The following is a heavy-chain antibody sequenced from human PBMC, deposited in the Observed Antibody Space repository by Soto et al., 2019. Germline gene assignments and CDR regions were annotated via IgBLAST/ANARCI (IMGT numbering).Heavy chain of an antibody. CDR2: INPSGGST. D-gene: IGHD2-15*01. Sequence: QVQLVQSGAESKTPGASVKVSCKASQYNFTNYCVHWVRQAPGQGLEWLGVINPSGGSTKYAQRFRGRVTMTRDTATNTVYMDLRSVRPGDAAVYFCARALYDTDIGPVGAESRYYVMDVWGRGTTVTVSS. V-gene: IGHV1-46*01. J-gene: IGHJ6*02. CDR1: QYNFTNYC. CDR3: ARALYDTDIGPVGAESRYYVMDV.